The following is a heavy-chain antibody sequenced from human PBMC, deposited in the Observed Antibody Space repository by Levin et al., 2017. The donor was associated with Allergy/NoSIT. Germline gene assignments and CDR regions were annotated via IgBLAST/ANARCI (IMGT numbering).Heavy chain of an antibody. CDR2: ISSSSSTI. CDR1: GFTFSSYS. D-gene: IGHD6-6*01. V-gene: IGHV3-48*02. CDR3: ARDLSGIAARRGWFDP. Sequence: GGSLRLSCAASGFTFSSYSMNWVRQAPGKGLEWVSYISSSSSTIYYADSVKGRFTISRDNAKNSLYLQMNSLRDEDTAVYYCARDLSGIAARRGWFDPWGQGTLVTVSS. J-gene: IGHJ5*02.